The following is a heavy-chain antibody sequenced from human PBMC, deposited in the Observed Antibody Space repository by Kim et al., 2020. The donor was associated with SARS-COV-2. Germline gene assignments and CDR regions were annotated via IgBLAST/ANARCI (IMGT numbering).Heavy chain of an antibody. CDR3: IRAGLNAFEI. Sequence: GGSLRLSCTASGFTFSSYWMHWVRQAPGKGLVWVSRISSNGSSTSYADSVKGRFTISRDNAKNTVYLQMNNLRAEDTAVYYCIRAGLNAFEIWGQGTMVTVSS. D-gene: IGHD3-16*01. J-gene: IGHJ3*02. V-gene: IGHV3-74*01. CDR1: GFTFSSYW. CDR2: ISSNGSST.